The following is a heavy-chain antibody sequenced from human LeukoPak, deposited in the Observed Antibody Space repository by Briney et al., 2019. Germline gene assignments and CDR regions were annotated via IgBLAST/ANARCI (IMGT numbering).Heavy chain of an antibody. V-gene: IGHV3-23*01. D-gene: IGHD3-22*01. CDR1: GFTFSSYA. CDR3: ARYYDSSGYYEYGMDV. J-gene: IGHJ6*02. Sequence: PGGSLRLSCAASGFTFSSYAMSCVRQAPGEGLEWVSAISGSGGSAYYADSVKGRFTISRDNSTNTLYMQMNSLRAEDTAVYYCARYYDSSGYYEYGMDVWGQGTTVTVSS. CDR2: ISGSGGSA.